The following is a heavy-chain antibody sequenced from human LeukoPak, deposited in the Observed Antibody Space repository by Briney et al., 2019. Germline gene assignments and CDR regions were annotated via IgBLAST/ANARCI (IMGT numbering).Heavy chain of an antibody. CDR3: AVGYSYGYPHHYYYMDV. CDR1: GGAITSDSYY. D-gene: IGHD5-18*01. CDR2: IYYSGTT. J-gene: IGHJ6*03. Sequence: SETLSLTCTVAGGAITSDSYYWSWVRQPPGKGLEWIGFIYYSGTTYYSPSLESRVDISADTSKRRFSLRLRSVTAADSAVYFCAVGYSYGYPHHYYYMDVWGQGTTVIVSS. V-gene: IGHV4-61*03.